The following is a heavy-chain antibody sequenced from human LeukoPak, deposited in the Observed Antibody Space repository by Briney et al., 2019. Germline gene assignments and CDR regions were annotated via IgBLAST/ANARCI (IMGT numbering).Heavy chain of an antibody. J-gene: IGHJ4*02. CDR1: GGSISSYY. V-gene: IGHV4-59*08. D-gene: IGHD2-15*01. CDR2: IYYSGST. CDR3: ARHEGGDIVVVVAALDY. Sequence: SETLSLTCTVSGGSISSYYWSWIRQPPGKGLEWIGYIYYSGSTNYNPSLKSRVAISVDTSKNQFSLKLSSVTAADTAVYYCARHEGGDIVVVVAALDYWGQGTLVTVSS.